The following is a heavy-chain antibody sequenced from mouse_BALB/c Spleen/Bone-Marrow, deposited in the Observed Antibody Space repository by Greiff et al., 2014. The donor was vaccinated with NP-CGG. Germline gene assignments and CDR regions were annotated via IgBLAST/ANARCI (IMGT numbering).Heavy chain of an antibody. Sequence: QVQLQQSGAELARPGASVKLSCKASGYTFTDYYINWVKQRTGQGLEWIGEIYPGSGNTYYNEKFKGKATLTADKSSSTAYLQLSSQTSEDSAVYFCARSGEGCPKDAMDYWGQGTSVTVSS. V-gene: IGHV1-77*01. CDR2: IYPGSGNT. CDR3: ARSGEGCPKDAMDY. CDR1: GYTFTDYY. D-gene: IGHD2-13*01. J-gene: IGHJ4*01.